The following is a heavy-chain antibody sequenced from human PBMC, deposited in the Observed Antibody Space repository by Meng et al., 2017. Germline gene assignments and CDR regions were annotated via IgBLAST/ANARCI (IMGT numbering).Heavy chain of an antibody. J-gene: IGHJ4*02. Sequence: VQWVRSGAEGKKPGSSVKLSCQASGGTFSSYAISWVRQAPGQGLEWMGGIIPIFGTANYAQKFQGRVTITADESTSTAYMELSSLRSEDTAVYYCARDDYSNYLPFDYWGQGTLVTVSS. V-gene: IGHV1-69*01. CDR1: GGTFSSYA. D-gene: IGHD4-11*01. CDR3: ARDDYSNYLPFDY. CDR2: IIPIFGTA.